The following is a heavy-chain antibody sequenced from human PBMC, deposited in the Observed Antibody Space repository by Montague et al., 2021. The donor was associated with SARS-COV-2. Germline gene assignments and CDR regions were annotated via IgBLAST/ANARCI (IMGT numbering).Heavy chain of an antibody. Sequence: SETLSLTCTVSGGSVSRISSHWGWIRQPPGKGLEYIGSFYYAGGTQYNPSLKSRVTISVDTSNDQFSLKINSVTAAVTYVYFCVRLAGSSFDYWGQGTLVTVSS. D-gene: IGHD2/OR15-2a*01. V-gene: IGHV4-39*01. CDR3: VRLAGSSFDY. CDR1: GGSVSRISSH. CDR2: FYYAGGT. J-gene: IGHJ4*02.